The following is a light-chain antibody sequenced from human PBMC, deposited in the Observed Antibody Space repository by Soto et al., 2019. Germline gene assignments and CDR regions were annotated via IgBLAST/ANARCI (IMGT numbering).Light chain of an antibody. V-gene: IGKV1-5*01. J-gene: IGKJ4*01. CDR2: DAS. CDR1: QSISSW. CDR3: QQYNSYPPT. Sequence: DIQMTQSASALSASVGDRVTITCRASQSISSWLAWYQQKPGKAPKLLIYDASSLESGVPSRFSGSGSGTEFTLTISSLQPDDFATYYCQQYNSYPPTFGGGTKVDI.